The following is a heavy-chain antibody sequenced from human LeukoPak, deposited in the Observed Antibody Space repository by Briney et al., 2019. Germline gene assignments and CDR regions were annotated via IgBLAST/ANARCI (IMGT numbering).Heavy chain of an antibody. D-gene: IGHD3-10*01. CDR3: ARGGSRYFHN. CDR2: ISYDGSNK. Sequence: GGSLRLSCAASGFTFTSYAMSWVRQAPGKGLEWVAVISYDGSNKYYADSVKGRFTISRDNSKNTLYLQMNSLRAEDTAVYYCARGGSRYFHNWGQGTLVTVST. V-gene: IGHV3-30*03. J-gene: IGHJ4*02. CDR1: GFTFTSYA.